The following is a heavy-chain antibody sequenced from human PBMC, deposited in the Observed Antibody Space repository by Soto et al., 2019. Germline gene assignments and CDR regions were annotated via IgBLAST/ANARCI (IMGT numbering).Heavy chain of an antibody. J-gene: IGHJ4*02. CDR1: GFTISTYW. D-gene: IGHD5-12*01. V-gene: IGHV3-7*01. CDR2: IKQDGSER. Sequence: GGSLRLSWAASGFTISTYWMSWVRQAPGKGLEWVANIKQDGSERYYVDSVKGRFTISRDNAKNSLFLQMSSLRVEDTAVFYCATVSRSGITGYALDYWGPGTLVTVSS. CDR3: ATVSRSGITGYALDY.